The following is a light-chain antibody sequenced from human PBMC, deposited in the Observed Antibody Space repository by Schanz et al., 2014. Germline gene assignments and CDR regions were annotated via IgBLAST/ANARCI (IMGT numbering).Light chain of an antibody. J-gene: IGKJ2*01. CDR1: QSITSF. V-gene: IGKV1-39*01. CDR3: QQSYSTPMYT. Sequence: DIQMTQSPSSLSASVGDRVTLSCRASQSITSFLNWYQHKPGKAPKLLIYAASSLQSGVPSRFSGSGSGTDFTLTISSLQPEDFATYYCQQSYSTPMYTFGQGTKLEIK. CDR2: AAS.